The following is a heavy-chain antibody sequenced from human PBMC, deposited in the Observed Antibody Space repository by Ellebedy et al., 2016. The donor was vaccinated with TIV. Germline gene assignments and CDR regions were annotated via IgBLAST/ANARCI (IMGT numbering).Heavy chain of an antibody. Sequence: GESLKISCKVSGYSLTYFWIAWVRQMPGKGLEWMGIVYPSDSDARYSPPFQGQVTISADKAVNTAYLQWSSLKASDAGIYYCARLSGGASQPLDLDYWGQGTLVTVS. CDR2: VYPSDSDA. D-gene: IGHD3-10*01. V-gene: IGHV5-51*01. CDR3: ARLSGGASQPLDLDY. J-gene: IGHJ4*02. CDR1: GYSLTYFW.